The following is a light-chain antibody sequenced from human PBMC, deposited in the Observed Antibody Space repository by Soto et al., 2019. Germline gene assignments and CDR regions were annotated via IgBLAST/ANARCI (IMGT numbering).Light chain of an antibody. Sequence: DIPMTQSPSSLSASVGEIVTISCRASQSISSYLNWYQQKPGKVPKRLIYDASSLQGGVPSRFSGSGSGTEFTLTISSLDPEDFAPYYCQQRSTWPTLGQGTRLEIK. CDR2: DAS. V-gene: IGKV1-39*01. CDR3: QQRSTWPT. CDR1: QSISSY. J-gene: IGKJ5*01.